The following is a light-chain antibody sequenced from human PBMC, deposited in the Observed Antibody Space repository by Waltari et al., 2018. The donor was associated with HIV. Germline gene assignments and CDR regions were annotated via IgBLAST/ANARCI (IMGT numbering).Light chain of an antibody. CDR1: QSVSIY. V-gene: IGKV3-11*01. J-gene: IGKJ4*01. CDR3: QQRSDWPPLT. Sequence: EIVLTQSPATLSLSPGERATLSCRASQSVSIYLAWYQQKPGQAPRLLIYDASNRATGIPARFSGSGSGTDFTLTIRSLEPEDFAVYYCQQRSDWPPLTFGGGTKVEIK. CDR2: DAS.